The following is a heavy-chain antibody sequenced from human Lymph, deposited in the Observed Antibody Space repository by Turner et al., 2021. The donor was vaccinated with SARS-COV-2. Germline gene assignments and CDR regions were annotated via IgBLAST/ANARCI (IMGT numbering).Heavy chain of an antibody. CDR1: GHTFTGHY. Sequence: QVQLVQSGAEVKKPGASVKVRCKASGHTFTGHYMHWVRQAPGQGVEWKGWINPNSGDTNYAQKFQGRVTMTRDTSISTVYIELSRLRSDDTAVYYCARGASVTPDRYYYYYYGMDVWGQGTTVTVSS. V-gene: IGHV1-2*02. D-gene: IGHD4-17*01. CDR2: INPNSGDT. CDR3: ARGASVTPDRYYYYYYGMDV. J-gene: IGHJ6*02.